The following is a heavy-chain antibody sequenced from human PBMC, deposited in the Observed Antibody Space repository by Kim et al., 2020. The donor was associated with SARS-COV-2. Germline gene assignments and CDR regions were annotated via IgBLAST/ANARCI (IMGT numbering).Heavy chain of an antibody. J-gene: IGHJ4*02. V-gene: IGHV3-23*01. Sequence: DAVKGRFTISRDNSKNTLYLQMNSLRAEDTAVYYCAKATKRVVVTANFDYWGQGTLVTVSS. CDR3: AKATKRVVVTANFDY. D-gene: IGHD2-21*02.